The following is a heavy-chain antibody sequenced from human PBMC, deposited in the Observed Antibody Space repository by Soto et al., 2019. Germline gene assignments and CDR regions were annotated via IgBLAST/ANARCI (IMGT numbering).Heavy chain of an antibody. J-gene: IGHJ6*02. V-gene: IGHV1-24*01. CDR1: GYTLTELS. D-gene: IGHD4-4*01. Sequence: ASVKVSCKVSGYTLTELSMHWVRQAPGKGLEWMGGFDPEDGETIYAQKFQGRVTMTEDTSTDTAYMELSSLRSEDTAVYYCATGPSIYYGMDVWGQGTTVTVSS. CDR3: ATGPSIYYGMDV. CDR2: FDPEDGET.